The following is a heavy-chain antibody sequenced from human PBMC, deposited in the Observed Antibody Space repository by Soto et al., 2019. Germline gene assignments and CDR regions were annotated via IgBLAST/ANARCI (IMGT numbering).Heavy chain of an antibody. CDR2: IYYSGST. CDR1: GGSISSYY. Sequence: SETLSLTCTVSGGSISSYYWSWIRQPPGKGLEWIGYIYYSGSTNYNPSLKSRVTISVDTSKNQFSLKLSSVTAADTAVYYCARRYCSGGSRYLDAFDIWGKGTMVTVS. D-gene: IGHD2-15*01. V-gene: IGHV4-59*08. CDR3: ARRYCSGGSRYLDAFDI. J-gene: IGHJ3*02.